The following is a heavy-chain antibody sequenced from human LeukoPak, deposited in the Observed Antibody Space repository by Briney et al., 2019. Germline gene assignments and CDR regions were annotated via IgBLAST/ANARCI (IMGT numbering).Heavy chain of an antibody. V-gene: IGHV3-33*08. CDR2: IWYDGSNK. Sequence: GGSLRLSCAASGFTLSSYRMNWVRQAPGKGLEWVAVIWYDGSNKYYADSVKGRFTISRDNSKNTLYLQMNSLRAEDTAVYYCARDSTYYYDSSGYWDYWGQGTLVTVSS. J-gene: IGHJ4*02. CDR1: GFTLSSYR. CDR3: ARDSTYYYDSSGYWDY. D-gene: IGHD3-22*01.